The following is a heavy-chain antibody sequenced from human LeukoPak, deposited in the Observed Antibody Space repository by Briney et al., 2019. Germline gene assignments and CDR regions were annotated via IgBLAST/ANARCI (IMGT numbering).Heavy chain of an antibody. J-gene: IGHJ4*02. D-gene: IGHD1-1*01. Sequence: GGSLRLSCAASGFTFGTNWMHWVRQAPGKGLVWVSRIDGEGSVTKYTDSVKGRFTISRDNAKNTVYLQMNSLRAEDTAVYYCTTGGSYFFDYWGQGTLVTVSS. V-gene: IGHV3-74*01. CDR1: GFTFGTNW. CDR3: TTGGSYFFDY. CDR2: IDGEGSVT.